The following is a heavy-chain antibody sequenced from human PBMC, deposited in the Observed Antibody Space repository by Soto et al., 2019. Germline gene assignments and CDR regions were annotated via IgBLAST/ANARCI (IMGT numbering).Heavy chain of an antibody. V-gene: IGHV3-30*18. J-gene: IGHJ4*02. D-gene: IGHD6-13*01. Sequence: QVQLVESGGGVVQPGRSLRLSCAASGFTFSSYGMHWVRQAPRKGLEWVAVISYDGSNKYYADSVKGRFTISRDNSKNTLYLQMNSLRAEDTAVYYCAKGGQQQLVQDYFDYWGQGTLVTVSS. CDR3: AKGGQQQLVQDYFDY. CDR1: GFTFSSYG. CDR2: ISYDGSNK.